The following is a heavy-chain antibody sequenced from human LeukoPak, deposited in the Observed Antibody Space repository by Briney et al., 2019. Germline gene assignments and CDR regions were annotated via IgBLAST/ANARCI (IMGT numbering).Heavy chain of an antibody. CDR3: ARQRVRSSTSCHDY. CDR2: INHSGST. Sequence: SETLSLTCAVYGESFSGYYWSWIRQPPGKGLEWIGEINHSGSTNYNPSLKSRVTISVDTSKNQFSLKLSSVTAADTAVYYCARQRVRSSTSCHDYWGQGTLVTVSS. D-gene: IGHD2-2*01. CDR1: GESFSGYY. J-gene: IGHJ4*02. V-gene: IGHV4-34*01.